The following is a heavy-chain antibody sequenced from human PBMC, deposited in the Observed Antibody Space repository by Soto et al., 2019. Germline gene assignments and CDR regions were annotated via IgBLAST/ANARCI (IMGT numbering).Heavy chain of an antibody. V-gene: IGHV3-66*01. Sequence: GGSLRLSCAASGFTVSTYYMSWVRQAPGKGLEWVSVIYSAGSADFADSVKGRFTVSRDNSKNTLYLQMSSLRAEDTAVYYCARVPSSSYHYFDYWGQGTLVTVS. CDR1: GFTVSTYY. CDR2: IYSAGSA. J-gene: IGHJ4*02. CDR3: ARVPSSSYHYFDY. D-gene: IGHD6-13*01.